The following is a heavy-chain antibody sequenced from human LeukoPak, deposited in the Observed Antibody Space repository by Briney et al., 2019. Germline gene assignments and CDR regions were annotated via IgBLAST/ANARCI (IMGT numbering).Heavy chain of an antibody. CDR2: ISAYNGNT. CDR1: GYTFTSYG. J-gene: IGHJ4*02. D-gene: IGHD6-19*01. CDR3: ATDRGAVAGTFDY. V-gene: IGHV1-18*01. Sequence: GASVKVSCKASGYTFTSYGISWVRQAPGQGLEWMGWISAYNGNTNYAQKFQGRVTMTEDTSTDTAYMELSSLRSEDTAVYYCATDRGAVAGTFDYWGQGTLVTVSS.